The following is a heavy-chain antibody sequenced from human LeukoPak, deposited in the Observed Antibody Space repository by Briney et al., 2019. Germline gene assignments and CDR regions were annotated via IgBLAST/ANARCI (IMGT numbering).Heavy chain of an antibody. Sequence: GGSLRLSCAASGFTFRSFGMNWVRQAPGKGLEWVSYISSTSSTIYYADSVKCRFTISRDNAKNSLYLQMSSLRAEDTAVYYCARSHCSGGSCYFYDFDYWGQGTLVTVSS. CDR2: ISSTSSTI. CDR3: ARSHCSGGSCYFYDFDY. J-gene: IGHJ4*02. CDR1: GFTFRSFG. D-gene: IGHD2-15*01. V-gene: IGHV3-48*01.